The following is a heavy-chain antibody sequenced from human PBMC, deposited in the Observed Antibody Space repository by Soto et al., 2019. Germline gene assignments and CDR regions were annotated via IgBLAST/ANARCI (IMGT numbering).Heavy chain of an antibody. CDR2: SRDKPRGYCT. V-gene: IGHV3-72*01. D-gene: IGHD3-22*01. Sequence: LRLSCAGSGFTLSNHYIYWVRQAPRQGLEWVGRSRDKPRGYCTAYAASGQGRFTTSRCESKYSAYLQMNSLTTEDLAAFYCVGGTYFSNSSDYTRSLDYWGRGTMVTAS. CDR1: GFTLSNHY. CDR3: VGGTYFSNSSDYTRSLDY. J-gene: IGHJ4*02.